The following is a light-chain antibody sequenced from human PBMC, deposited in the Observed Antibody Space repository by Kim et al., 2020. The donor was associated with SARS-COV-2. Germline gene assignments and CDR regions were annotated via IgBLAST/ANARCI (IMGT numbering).Light chain of an antibody. CDR1: QDIRNY. CDR2: DAS. CDR3: QQYENFPYT. V-gene: IGKV1-33*01. J-gene: IGKJ2*01. Sequence: SESVGDRVTITCQASQDIRNYLNWYQQTPGKAPKLLIYDASTLETGVPSRFSGSGAGSHFTFTISSLQPEDIATYYCQQYENFPYTFGQGTNLEI.